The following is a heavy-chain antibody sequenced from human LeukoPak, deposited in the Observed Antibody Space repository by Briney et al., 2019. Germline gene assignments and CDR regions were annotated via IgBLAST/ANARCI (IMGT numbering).Heavy chain of an antibody. Sequence: PSETLSLTCAVYGGSFSGYYWSWIRQPPGKGLEWIGEINHSGSTNYNPSLNSRVTISVDTSKNQFSLKLSSVTAADTAVYYCARGRIGRFGGFDYWGQGTLVTVSS. D-gene: IGHD3-10*01. CDR2: INHSGST. CDR3: ARGRIGRFGGFDY. CDR1: GGSFSGYY. V-gene: IGHV4-34*01. J-gene: IGHJ4*02.